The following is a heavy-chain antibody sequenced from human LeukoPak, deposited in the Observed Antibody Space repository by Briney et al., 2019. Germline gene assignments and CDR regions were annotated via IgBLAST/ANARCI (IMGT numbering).Heavy chain of an antibody. Sequence: GASVKVSCKASGYTFTTYYIHWVRQAPGQGLEWMGIISPSGGSTSYAQKFQGRVTMTRDTSTSTVYMELSSLRSEDTAVYYCTRTYYYDSSGYYYGRDAFDIWGQGTMVTVPS. CDR1: GYTFTTYY. CDR3: TRTYYYDSSGYYYGRDAFDI. V-gene: IGHV1-46*01. J-gene: IGHJ3*02. CDR2: ISPSGGST. D-gene: IGHD3-22*01.